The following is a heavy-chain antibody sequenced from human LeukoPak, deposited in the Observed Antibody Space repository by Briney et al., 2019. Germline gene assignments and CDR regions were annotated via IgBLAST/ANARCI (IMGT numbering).Heavy chain of an antibody. J-gene: IGHJ4*02. CDR2: IYYSGST. CDR1: GGSINSGDYY. V-gene: IGHV4-31*03. D-gene: IGHD3-22*01. CDR3: ARMSGRESSGYYLDY. Sequence: SETLSLTCTVSGGSINSGDYYWSWIRQHPGKGLEWTGYIYYSGSTYYNPSLKSRVTISVDTSKNHFSLKLSSVTAADTAVYYCARMSGRESSGYYLDYWGQGTLVTVSS.